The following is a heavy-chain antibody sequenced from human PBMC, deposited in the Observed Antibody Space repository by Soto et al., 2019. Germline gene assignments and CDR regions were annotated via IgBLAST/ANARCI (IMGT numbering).Heavy chain of an antibody. CDR1: GAPITINY. J-gene: IGHJ5*02. V-gene: IGHV4-59*06. CDR2: IYYSGST. Sequence: PSETLSLTCTVPGAPITINYWSWIRQAPGKGLEWIGYIYYSGSTYYNPSLKSRVTISVDTSKNQFSLKLSSVTAADTAVYYCARDRSWFDPWGQGTLVTVSS. CDR3: ARDRSWFDP.